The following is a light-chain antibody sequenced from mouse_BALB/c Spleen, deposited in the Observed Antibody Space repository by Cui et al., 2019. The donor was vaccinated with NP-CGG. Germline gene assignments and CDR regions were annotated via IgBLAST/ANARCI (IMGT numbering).Light chain of an antibody. CDR3: ALWYSNHWV. Sequence: QAVVTQESALTTSPGETVTLTCRSSIGAVTTTNYANWVQEKPDHLFTGLIGGTNNRIPGVPGRFSGSLIGDKAALTNTGAQTEDEAIYFCALWYSNHWVFGGGTKLTVL. CDR2: GTN. J-gene: IGLJ1*01. V-gene: IGLV1*01. CDR1: IGAVTTTNY.